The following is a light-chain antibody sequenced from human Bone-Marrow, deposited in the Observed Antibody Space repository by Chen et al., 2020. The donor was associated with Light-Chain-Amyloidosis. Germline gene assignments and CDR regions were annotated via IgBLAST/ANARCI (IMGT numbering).Light chain of an antibody. CDR3: SSYTITNTLV. V-gene: IGLV2-14*01. J-gene: IGLJ1*01. Sequence: QSALTQPASVSGSPGQSITISFTGTSSDVGGDNHVSWYHQHPDKAPKLMIYEVTNRPSWVPDRFSGSKSDNTASLTISGLQTEDEADYFCSSYTITNTLVFGSGTRVTVL. CDR1: SSDVGGDNH. CDR2: EVT.